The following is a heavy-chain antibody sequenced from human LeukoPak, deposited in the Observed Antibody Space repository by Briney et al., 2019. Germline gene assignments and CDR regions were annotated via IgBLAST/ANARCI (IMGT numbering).Heavy chain of an antibody. D-gene: IGHD3-9*01. V-gene: IGHV3-53*01. J-gene: IGHJ3*02. CDR2: IYSGGST. CDR3: ARASRYFDWLLLESDAFDI. Sequence: GGSLRLSCAASGFTVSSNYMSWVRQAPGKGLEWVSVIYSGGSTYYADSVKGRFTISRDNSKNTLYLQMNSLRAEDTAVYYCARASRYFDWLLLESDAFDIWGRGTMVTVSS. CDR1: GFTVSSNY.